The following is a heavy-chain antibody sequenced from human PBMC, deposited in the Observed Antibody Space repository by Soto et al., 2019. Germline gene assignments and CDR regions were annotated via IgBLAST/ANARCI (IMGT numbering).Heavy chain of an antibody. Sequence: PSETLSLTCTVSGGSISGYYWSWIRQPPGKGLEWIGYISNSGITNYNPSLKSRITTSIDTSKNQFSLKLSSVTAADTAVYYCARYKGGSWPFDPWGQGTLVTVS. D-gene: IGHD2-15*01. J-gene: IGHJ5*02. CDR3: ARYKGGSWPFDP. V-gene: IGHV4-59*01. CDR1: GGSISGYY. CDR2: ISNSGIT.